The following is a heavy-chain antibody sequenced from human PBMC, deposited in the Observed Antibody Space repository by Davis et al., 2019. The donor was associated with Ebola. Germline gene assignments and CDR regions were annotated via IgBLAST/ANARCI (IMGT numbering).Heavy chain of an antibody. CDR2: IRYDGSNK. CDR1: GFTFNTYA. D-gene: IGHD5-18*01. V-gene: IGHV3-30*02. Sequence: PGGSLRLSCAASGFTFNTYAMHWVRQAPGKGQEWVAFIRYDGSNKYYADSVKGRFTISRDNSKNTLYLQMNSLRAEDTAVYYCAKEDTAMITGPDFYFGMDVWGQGTTVTVSS. CDR3: AKEDTAMITGPDFYFGMDV. J-gene: IGHJ6*02.